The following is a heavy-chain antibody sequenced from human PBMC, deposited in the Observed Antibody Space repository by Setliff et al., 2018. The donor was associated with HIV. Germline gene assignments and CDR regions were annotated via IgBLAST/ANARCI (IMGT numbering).Heavy chain of an antibody. Sequence: SETLSLTCTVSGFSITSGYYWGWIRQPPVKGFEWIGTFFHSGKFYYSPSLKSRVTISVDTSQNQFSLKLSSVTAADTAVYYCARGLYGGIYNFWSGCPHMDVWGKGTTVTVSS. CDR2: FFHSGKF. CDR3: ARGLYGGIYNFWSGCPHMDV. CDR1: GFSITSGYY. D-gene: IGHD3-3*01. J-gene: IGHJ6*03. V-gene: IGHV4-38-2*02.